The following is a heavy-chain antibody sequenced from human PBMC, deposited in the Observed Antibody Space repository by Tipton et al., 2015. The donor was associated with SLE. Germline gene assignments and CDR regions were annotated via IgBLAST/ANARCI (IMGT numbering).Heavy chain of an antibody. D-gene: IGHD5-12*01. J-gene: IGHJ5*02. CDR1: GGSIRNSGYY. CDR2: IFHRGAT. CDR3: ARGYTAYDYGGNWFDP. Sequence: GLVKPSETLSLTCTVSGGSIRNSGYYWGWIRQPPGKGLEWVGSIFHRGATYYNPSLESRVTISVDTSKNQLSLDLSSVTAADTAVYFCARGYTAYDYGGNWFDPWGQGTLVPVSS. V-gene: IGHV4-39*07.